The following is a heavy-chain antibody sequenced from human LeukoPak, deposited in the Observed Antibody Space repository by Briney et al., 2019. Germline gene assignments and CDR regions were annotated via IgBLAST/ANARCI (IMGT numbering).Heavy chain of an antibody. CDR3: ATGHDYGDYYIKYYFDY. J-gene: IGHJ4*02. V-gene: IGHV1-24*01. CDR1: GYTLTELS. Sequence: ASVKVSCKVSGYTLTELSMHWVRQAPGKGLEWMGGFDPEDGETIYAQKFQGRVTMTEDTSTDTAYMELSSLRSEDRAVYYCATGHDYGDYYIKYYFDYWGQGTLVTVSS. CDR2: FDPEDGET. D-gene: IGHD4-17*01.